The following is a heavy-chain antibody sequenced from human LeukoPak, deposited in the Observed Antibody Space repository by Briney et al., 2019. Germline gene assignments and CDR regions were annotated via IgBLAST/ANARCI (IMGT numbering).Heavy chain of an antibody. Sequence: SETLSLTCTVSGGSISSGGYYWSWIRQHPGKGLEWIGYIYYSGSTYYSPSLKSRVTISVDTSKNQFSLKLSSVTAADTAVYYCASQLGYCSSTSCYPSWSDPWGQGTLVTVSS. CDR2: IYYSGST. CDR1: GGSISSGGYY. D-gene: IGHD2-2*01. J-gene: IGHJ5*02. V-gene: IGHV4-31*03. CDR3: ASQLGYCSSTSCYPSWSDP.